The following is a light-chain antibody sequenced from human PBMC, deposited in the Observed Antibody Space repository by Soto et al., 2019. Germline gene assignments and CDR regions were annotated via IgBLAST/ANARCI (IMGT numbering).Light chain of an antibody. CDR2: EFS. J-gene: IGLJ2*01. CDR3: CSYAGSYVV. CDR1: SSDVGSYNL. Sequence: QSALTQPASVSGSPGQSLPISCTGTSSDVGSYNLGSWYQQHPGKAPKLMIYEFSKRRSGVSNRFSGSKSGNTASLTISGLQAEDEANYYCCSYAGSYVVFGGGTKLTV. V-gene: IGLV2-23*02.